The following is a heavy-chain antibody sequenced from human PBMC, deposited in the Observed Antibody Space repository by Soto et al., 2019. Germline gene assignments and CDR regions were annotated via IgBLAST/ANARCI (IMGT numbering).Heavy chain of an antibody. CDR2: VWYDGSNK. V-gene: IGHV3-33*01. CDR1: GFSFSSYG. Sequence: QVQLVESGGGVVQPGTSLRLSCAASGFSFSSYGMHWVRQAPGKGLEWVAVVWYDGSNKYYADSVKGRFTNSRDKSKNALYLQMNSMRAEDTAVYYCARNPRPTYGDYADYWGQGTLVTVSS. CDR3: ARNPRPTYGDYADY. J-gene: IGHJ4*02. D-gene: IGHD4-17*01.